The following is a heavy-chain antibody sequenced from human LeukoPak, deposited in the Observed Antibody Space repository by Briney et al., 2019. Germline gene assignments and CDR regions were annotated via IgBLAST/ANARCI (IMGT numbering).Heavy chain of an antibody. CDR3: ARDTRRYSSSSNWFDP. Sequence: GASVKVSCKASGYTFTGYYMHWVRQAPGQGLEWMGWTNPNSGGTNYAQKFQGRVTMTRDTSISTAYMELSRLRSDDTAVYYCARDTRRYSSSSNWFDPWGQGTLVTVSS. CDR1: GYTFTGYY. D-gene: IGHD6-6*01. V-gene: IGHV1-2*02. CDR2: TNPNSGGT. J-gene: IGHJ5*02.